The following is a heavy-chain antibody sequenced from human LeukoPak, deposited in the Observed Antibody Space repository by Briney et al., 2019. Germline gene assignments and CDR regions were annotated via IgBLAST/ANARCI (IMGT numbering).Heavy chain of an antibody. CDR3: ARQKCTSTSCLTKNAFDI. D-gene: IGHD2-2*01. Sequence: SETLSLTCTVSGSISSYYWSWIRQPPGKGLERIGYIYTSGSTNYNPSLKSRVTISVDTSKNQFSLDLSSATAADTAVYYCARQKCTSTSCLTKNAFDIWGQGTMVTVSS. CDR2: IYTSGST. V-gene: IGHV4-4*09. J-gene: IGHJ3*02. CDR1: GSISSYY.